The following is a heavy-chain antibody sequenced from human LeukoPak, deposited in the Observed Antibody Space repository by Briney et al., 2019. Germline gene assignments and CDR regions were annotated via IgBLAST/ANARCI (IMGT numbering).Heavy chain of an antibody. V-gene: IGHV4-59*01. CDR1: GGSISSYY. CDR2: IYYSGST. D-gene: IGHD3-9*01. J-gene: IGHJ6*03. CDR3: AKTYYDILTGYGGPYYMDV. Sequence: SQTLSLTCTVSGGSISSYYWSWIRQPPGKGLEWIVYIYYSGSTNYNPSLKSRVTISVDTSKNQFSLKLSSVTAADTAVYYCAKTYYDILTGYGGPYYMDVWGKGTTVAVSS.